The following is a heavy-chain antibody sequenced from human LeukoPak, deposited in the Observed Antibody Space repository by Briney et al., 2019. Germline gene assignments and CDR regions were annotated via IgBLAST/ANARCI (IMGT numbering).Heavy chain of an antibody. J-gene: IGHJ4*02. Sequence: PSGTLSLTCTVSGDSISSYYWSWIRQPAGKGLEWIGRIYTSGRTNYNPSLKSRVTMSEDTSKNQFSLKLSSVTAADTAVYYCARDWHSSGYYDYWGQGTLVTVSS. V-gene: IGHV4-4*07. D-gene: IGHD3-22*01. CDR2: IYTSGRT. CDR3: ARDWHSSGYYDY. CDR1: GDSISSYY.